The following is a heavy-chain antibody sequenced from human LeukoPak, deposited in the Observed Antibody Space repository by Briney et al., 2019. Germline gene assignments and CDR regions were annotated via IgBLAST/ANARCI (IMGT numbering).Heavy chain of an antibody. V-gene: IGHV1-18*01. CDR2: ISAYNGNT. CDR1: GYTFTSYG. Sequence: ASVEVSCKASGYTFTSYGISWVRQAPGQGLEWMGWISAYNGNTNYAQKLQGRVTMTTDTSTSTAYMELRSLRSDDTAVYYCARDYYGSGSYSGPPGKDYWGQGTLVTVSS. D-gene: IGHD3-10*01. CDR3: ARDYYGSGSYSGPPGKDY. J-gene: IGHJ4*02.